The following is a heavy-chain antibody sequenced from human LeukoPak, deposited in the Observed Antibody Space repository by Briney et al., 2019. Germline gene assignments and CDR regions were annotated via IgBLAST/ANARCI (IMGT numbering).Heavy chain of an antibody. CDR2: ISSSGSII. D-gene: IGHD3-22*01. Sequence: GGSLRLSCAASGFMFNDYYMSRIRQAPGKGLEWVSYISSSGSIIYYADSVKGRFTISRDNAKNSLNLQMNSLRAEDTAVYYCAREPYYYDSSGYSVDYWGQGTLVTVSS. CDR3: AREPYYYDSSGYSVDY. CDR1: GFMFNDYY. J-gene: IGHJ4*02. V-gene: IGHV3-11*01.